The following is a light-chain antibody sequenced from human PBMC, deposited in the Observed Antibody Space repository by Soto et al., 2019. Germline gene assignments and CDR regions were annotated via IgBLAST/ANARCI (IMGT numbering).Light chain of an antibody. CDR2: DAS. V-gene: IGKV1-5*01. CDR1: QSINNW. CDR3: QQYHLYYP. Sequence: DIQMTQSPSTLSAFVGDRVTITCRASQSINNWLAWYQQKPGKAPNLLIYDASSLESGVPSRFSGSGSGTEFTLTISSLQPDDFATYYCQQYHLYYPFGQGNNVEIK. J-gene: IGKJ2*01.